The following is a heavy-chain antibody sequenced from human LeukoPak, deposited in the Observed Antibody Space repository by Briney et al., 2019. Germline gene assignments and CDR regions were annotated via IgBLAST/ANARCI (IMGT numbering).Heavy chain of an antibody. CDR2: IYSGGST. D-gene: IGHD3-16*01. Sequence: GGSLRLSCAASGFTVSSNYMSWVRQAPGKGLEWVSVIYSGGSTYYADSVKGRFTISRDNSKNTLYLQMNSLRAEDTAVYYCARRRSGMISIDYWGQGTLVTVSS. J-gene: IGHJ4*02. CDR3: ARRRSGMISIDY. CDR1: GFTVSSNY. V-gene: IGHV3-66*04.